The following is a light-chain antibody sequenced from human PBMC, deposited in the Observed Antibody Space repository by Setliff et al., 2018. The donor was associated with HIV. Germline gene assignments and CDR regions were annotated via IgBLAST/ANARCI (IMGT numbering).Light chain of an antibody. CDR2: EDN. CDR1: GGSIASND. V-gene: IGLV6-57*01. J-gene: IGLJ2*01. CDR3: QSYDSNNHVV. Sequence: NFMLTQPHSVSESPGKTVTISCTRSGGSIASNDVQWDQQRPGSSPTTVIYEDNQRPSGVPDRFSGSIDSSSNSASLTISGLKTEDEADYYCQSYDSNNHVVFGGGTKVTV.